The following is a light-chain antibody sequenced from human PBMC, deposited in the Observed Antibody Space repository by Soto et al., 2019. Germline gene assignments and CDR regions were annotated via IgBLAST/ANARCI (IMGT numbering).Light chain of an antibody. CDR3: QQYGSSPWT. Sequence: GTLSLSPGERATLSCRASQSVSSSYLAWYQQKPGQAPRLLIYGASSRATGIPDRFSGSGSGTDFTLTISRLEPEDFAVYYCQQYGSSPWTFGQGTKVDIK. V-gene: IGKV3-20*01. CDR2: GAS. J-gene: IGKJ1*01. CDR1: QSVSSSY.